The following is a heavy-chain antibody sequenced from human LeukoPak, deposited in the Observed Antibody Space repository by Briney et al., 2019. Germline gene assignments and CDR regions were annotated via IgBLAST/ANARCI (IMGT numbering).Heavy chain of an antibody. CDR3: ARGPPGYSYDY. Sequence: GASVKVSCKASGGTFSSYAVSWVRQAPGQGLEWMGGIIPIFGTANYAQKFQGRVTITADESTSTAYMELSSLRSEDTAVYYCARGPPGYSYDYWGQGTLVTVSS. J-gene: IGHJ4*02. CDR2: IIPIFGTA. D-gene: IGHD6-13*01. CDR1: GGTFSSYA. V-gene: IGHV1-69*01.